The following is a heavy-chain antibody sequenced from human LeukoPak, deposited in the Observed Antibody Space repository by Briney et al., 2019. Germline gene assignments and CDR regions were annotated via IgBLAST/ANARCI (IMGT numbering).Heavy chain of an antibody. J-gene: IGHJ4*02. CDR3: ARDSDHYDSSGYFLGIMEGPY. V-gene: IGHV3-21*01. Sequence: PGGSLRLSCAASGFTFSKYSMNWVRQAPGKGLEWVSSISSSSSNIYYADSVKGRFTVSRDNAKNSLYLQMNGLRAEDTALYYCARDSDHYDSSGYFLGIMEGPYWGQGTLVTVSS. CDR2: ISSSSSNI. CDR1: GFTFSKYS. D-gene: IGHD3-22*01.